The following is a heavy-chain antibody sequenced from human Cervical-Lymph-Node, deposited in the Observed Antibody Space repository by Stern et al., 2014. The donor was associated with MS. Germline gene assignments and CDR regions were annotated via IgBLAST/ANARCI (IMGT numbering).Heavy chain of an antibody. D-gene: IGHD1-1*01. CDR1: GFTVSRDY. CDR2: ITNVRST. Sequence: VQLVESGGGVIQPGGSLRLSCTASGFTVSRDYMTWVRQAPGKGLEWVSLITNVRSTFYRDSVKGRFTISRYDSKNTVYLHMTSLRAEDTAMYYCARDTSSPERSDWWGQGTLVTVSS. J-gene: IGHJ4*02. V-gene: IGHV3-53*01. CDR3: ARDTSSPERSDW.